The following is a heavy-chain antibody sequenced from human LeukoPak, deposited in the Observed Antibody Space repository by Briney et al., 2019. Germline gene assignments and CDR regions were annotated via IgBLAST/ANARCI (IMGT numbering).Heavy chain of an antibody. Sequence: PGGSLRLSCSASGFTFSNYVMHWVRQAPGKGLEYVSGINSDGGDTQYTASVKGRFTVSRDNSESTLYLQMSSLRPEDTAVYYCAVQSFDYWGQGTLVTVSP. CDR1: GFTFSNYV. J-gene: IGHJ4*02. CDR2: INSDGGDT. CDR3: AVQSFDY. V-gene: IGHV3-64D*06.